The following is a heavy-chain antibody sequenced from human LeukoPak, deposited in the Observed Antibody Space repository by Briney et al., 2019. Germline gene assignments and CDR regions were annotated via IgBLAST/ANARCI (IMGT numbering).Heavy chain of an antibody. J-gene: IGHJ4*02. CDR2: ISYDGSNK. Sequence: GGSLRLSCVASGFTFSSYAMHWVRQAPGKGLEWVAVISYDGSNKYYADSVKGRFTISRDNSKNTLYLQMNSLRAEDTAVYYCARESAVGATDYWGQGTLVTVSS. CDR1: GFTFSSYA. D-gene: IGHD1-26*01. V-gene: IGHV3-30-3*01. CDR3: ARESAVGATDY.